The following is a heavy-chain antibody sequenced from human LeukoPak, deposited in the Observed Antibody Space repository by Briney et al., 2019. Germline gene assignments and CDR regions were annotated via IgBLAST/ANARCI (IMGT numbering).Heavy chain of an antibody. CDR2: IGYTGTNT. Sequence: GGSLRLSCAASGFTFSSFGMHWVRQAQGEGLEWVAYIGYTGTNTYYADSVKGRFTISRDNSKNTVHLQMNSLRAADTALYSCARDLTGKYYIAYWGQGTLVTVSS. J-gene: IGHJ4*02. V-gene: IGHV3-30*02. CDR1: GFTFSSFG. D-gene: IGHD2-8*02. CDR3: ARDLTGKYYIAY.